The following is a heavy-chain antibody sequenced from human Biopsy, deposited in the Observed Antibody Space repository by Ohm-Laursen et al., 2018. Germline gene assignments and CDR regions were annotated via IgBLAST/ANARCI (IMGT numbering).Heavy chain of an antibody. D-gene: IGHD1-7*01. J-gene: IGHJ5*02. CDR3: GRAVRNQLLTDP. V-gene: IGHV1-8*01. CDR2: LSPVSGNS. Sequence: GASVKVSCNASGYTFTSYDITWVRQASGQGPEWIGWLSPVSGNSNFGQKFRGRVTVTSDTSIGTAYMELSGLTSDDTATYYCGRAVRNQLLTDPWGQGTLVTVTS. CDR1: GYTFTSYD.